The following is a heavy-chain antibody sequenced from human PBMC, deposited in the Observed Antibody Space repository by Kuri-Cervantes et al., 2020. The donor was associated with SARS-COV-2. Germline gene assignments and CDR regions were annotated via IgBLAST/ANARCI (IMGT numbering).Heavy chain of an antibody. J-gene: IGHJ6*02. Sequence: ESLKISCTVSGGSISSYYWSWIRQPPGKGLEWIGYISYSGNTNYNPSLKSRVTISVDTSKNQFSLRLSSVTAADTAAYYCARESNYSHYYGTEVWGQGTTVTVSS. V-gene: IGHV4-59*01. CDR2: ISYSGNT. CDR3: ARESNYSHYYGTEV. CDR1: GGSISSYY.